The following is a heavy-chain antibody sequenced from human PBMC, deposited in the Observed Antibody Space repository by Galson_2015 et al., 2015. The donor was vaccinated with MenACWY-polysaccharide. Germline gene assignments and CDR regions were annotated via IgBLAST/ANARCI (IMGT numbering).Heavy chain of an antibody. CDR2: LSASGDKT. J-gene: IGHJ4*02. CDR1: GFTFSSYS. V-gene: IGHV3-23*01. D-gene: IGHD3-10*01. Sequence: SLRLSCAASGFTFSSYSMNWVRQDPGKGLEWVSGLSASGDKTYYADSVKGRFTISRDNSRNMLYLQMNSLRAEDTAVYHCVKSGLGNLGYSMVRVVDYWGRGTLATVSS. CDR3: VKSGLGNLGYSMVRVVDY.